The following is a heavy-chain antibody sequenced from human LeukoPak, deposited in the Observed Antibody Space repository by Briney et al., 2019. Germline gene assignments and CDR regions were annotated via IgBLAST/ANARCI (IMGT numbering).Heavy chain of an antibody. J-gene: IGHJ4*02. CDR2: IFHDGST. Sequence: SETLSLTCTVSSGSISSSSHYWAWIRQPAGTGLEWIGTIFHDGSTNYNPSLKSRVTMSVDTSKNQFSLKLSSVTAADTAVYYCARDRYYYDSSGYYYFDYWGQGTLVTVSS. V-gene: IGHV4-39*07. CDR1: SGSISSSSHY. CDR3: ARDRYYYDSSGYYYFDY. D-gene: IGHD3-22*01.